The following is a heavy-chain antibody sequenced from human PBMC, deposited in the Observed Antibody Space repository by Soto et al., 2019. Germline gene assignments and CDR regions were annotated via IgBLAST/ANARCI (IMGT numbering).Heavy chain of an antibody. D-gene: IGHD3-10*01. J-gene: IGHJ6*02. V-gene: IGHV4-30-4*01. Sequence: SSETLSLTCTVSGGSISSGDYYWSWIRQPPGKGLEWIGYIYYSGSTYYNPSLKSRATISVDTSKNQFSLKLSSVTAADTAVYYCARDARDYYGSGGYYYGMDVWGQGTTVTVSS. CDR3: ARDARDYYGSGGYYYGMDV. CDR2: IYYSGST. CDR1: GGSISSGDYY.